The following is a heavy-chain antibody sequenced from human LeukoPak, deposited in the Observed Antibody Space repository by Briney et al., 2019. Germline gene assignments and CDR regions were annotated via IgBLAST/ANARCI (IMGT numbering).Heavy chain of an antibody. D-gene: IGHD2-2*01. CDR3: ARALPRLPAAMGPDYYYYYMDV. CDR2: ISAYNGNT. J-gene: IGHJ6*03. V-gene: IGHV1-18*01. Sequence: ASVKVSCKASGYTFTSYGISWVRQAPGQGLEWMGWISAYNGNTNYAQKLQGRVTMTTDTSTSTAYMELRSLRSDDTAVYYCARALPRLPAAMGPDYYYYYMDVWGKGTTVTVSS. CDR1: GYTFTSYG.